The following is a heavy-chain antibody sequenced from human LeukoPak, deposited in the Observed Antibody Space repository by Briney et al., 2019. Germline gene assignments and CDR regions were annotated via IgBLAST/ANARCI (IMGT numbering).Heavy chain of an antibody. V-gene: IGHV3-53*01. CDR2: IYSDSST. CDR1: GFTVSSNY. D-gene: IGHD3-10*02. J-gene: IGHJ4*02. Sequence: GGSLRLSCAASGFTVSSNYMSRVRQAPGKGLEWVSVIYSDSSTYYADSVKGRFTISRDKSKNTLYLQMNSLRAEDTAMYYCARNLPMLFGGQGTLVTVSS. CDR3: ARNLPMLF.